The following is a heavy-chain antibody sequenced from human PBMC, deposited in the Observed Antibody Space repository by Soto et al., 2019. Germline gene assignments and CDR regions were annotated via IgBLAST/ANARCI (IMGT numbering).Heavy chain of an antibody. J-gene: IGHJ4*02. D-gene: IGHD2-2*01. CDR1: GYTFTSYD. CDR2: MKPNSGNT. Sequence: ASVKVSCKASGYTFTSYDINWVRQATGQGLEWMGWMKPNSGNTGYAQKFQGRVTMTRNTSISTAYMELSSLRSEDTAVFYFARDYLSSKLSLSYFDFWGQGTLVTVSS. V-gene: IGHV1-8*01. CDR3: ARDYLSSKLSLSYFDF.